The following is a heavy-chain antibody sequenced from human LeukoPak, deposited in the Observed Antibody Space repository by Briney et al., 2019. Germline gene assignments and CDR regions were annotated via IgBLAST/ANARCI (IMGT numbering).Heavy chain of an antibody. J-gene: IGHJ6*03. CDR2: IYYSGST. D-gene: IGHD2-15*01. Sequence: PSEPLSLTCTVSGGSLSSYYWSWIRQPPGKGLEWIGYIYYSGSTYYNPSLKSRVTISVDTSKNQFSLKLRSVTAPDTPVYSCARGGGSGYYYYYMDVWGEGTTVTLSS. V-gene: IGHV4-59*08. CDR1: GGSLSSYY. CDR3: ARGGGSGYYYYYMDV.